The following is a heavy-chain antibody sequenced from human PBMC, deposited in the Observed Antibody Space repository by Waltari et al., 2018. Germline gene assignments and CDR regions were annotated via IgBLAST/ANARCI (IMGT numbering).Heavy chain of an antibody. CDR3: ARDSGKYSSTFDY. D-gene: IGHD6-13*01. CDR1: GYTFTGSY. V-gene: IGHV1-2*06. CDR2: SNPNSGGT. J-gene: IGHJ4*02. Sequence: QVQLVQSGAEVKKPGASVKVSCKASGYTFTGSYMHWVRQAPGQGLEWMGRSNPNSGGTNYAQKFQGRVTMTRDTSISTAYMELSRLRSDDTAVYYCARDSGKYSSTFDYWGQGTLVTVSS.